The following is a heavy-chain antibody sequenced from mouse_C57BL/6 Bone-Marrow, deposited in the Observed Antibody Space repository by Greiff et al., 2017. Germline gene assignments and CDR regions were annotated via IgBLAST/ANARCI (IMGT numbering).Heavy chain of an antibody. CDR2: IDPSDSYT. CDR3: DRPYDLLPFAY. CDR1: GYTFTSYW. J-gene: IGHJ3*01. D-gene: IGHD2-1*01. V-gene: IGHV1-50*01. Sequence: QVQLQQPGAELVKPGASVKLSCKASGYTFTSYWMQWVKQRPGQGLAWIGEIDPSDSYTNYNQKFKGKATLTVYTSASTAYMQLSSLTSEDSAVYYFDRPYDLLPFAYWGQGTLVTVSA.